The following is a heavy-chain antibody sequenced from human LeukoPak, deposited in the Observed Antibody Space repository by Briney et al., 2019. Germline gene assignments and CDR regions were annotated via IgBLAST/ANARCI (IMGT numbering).Heavy chain of an antibody. Sequence: SGTLSLTCAVYGGSFSGYYWSWIRQPPGKGLEWIGEINHSGSTNYNPSLKSRVTISVDTSKNQFSLKLSSVTAADTAAYYCARTATTIFGVVRTNWFDPWGQGTLVTVSS. CDR3: ARTATTIFGVVRTNWFDP. V-gene: IGHV4-34*01. J-gene: IGHJ5*02. CDR2: INHSGST. CDR1: GGSFSGYY. D-gene: IGHD3-3*01.